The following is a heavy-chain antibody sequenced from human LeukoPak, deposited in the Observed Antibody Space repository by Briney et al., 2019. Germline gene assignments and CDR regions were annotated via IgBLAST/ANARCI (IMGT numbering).Heavy chain of an antibody. CDR1: GFTFSSYW. J-gene: IGHJ4*02. CDR2: INSDGSTT. D-gene: IGHD2-15*01. V-gene: IGHV3-74*01. Sequence: PGGSLRLSCAASGFTFSSYWMHWVRQAPGKGLVWVSRINSDGSTTNYADSVKGRFTISRDNSKNTVYLQMDSLRAEDTAVYYCARDGGRRGFDYWGQGTLVTVSP. CDR3: ARDGGRRGFDY.